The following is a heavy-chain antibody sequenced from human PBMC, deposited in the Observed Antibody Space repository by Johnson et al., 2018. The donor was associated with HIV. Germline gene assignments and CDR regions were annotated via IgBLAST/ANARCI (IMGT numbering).Heavy chain of an antibody. D-gene: IGHD6-19*01. Sequence: EVQLVESGGGLVQPGGSLSLSCAASGFTFNNAWMGWVRQAPGKGLEWVGRIKSKTDGGTTDYAAPVKGRLTISRDDSKNLLYLQMNSLKIEDTAVYYCTTARNRLWSTSGWTGFWAFDIWGQGTVVTVSS. V-gene: IGHV3-15*01. CDR2: IKSKTDGGTT. CDR3: TTARNRLWSTSGWTGFWAFDI. J-gene: IGHJ3*02. CDR1: GFTFNNAW.